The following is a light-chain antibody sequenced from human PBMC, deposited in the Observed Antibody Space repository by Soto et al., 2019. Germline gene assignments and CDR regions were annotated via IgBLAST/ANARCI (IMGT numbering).Light chain of an antibody. Sequence: EIVLTQSPGTLSLSPGERATLSCKASQSVSSSYLALYRQKPGQAPRLLIHGASSRATGIPDRFSGSGSGTDFTLTISRLEPDDFAVYYCQQYGSSPSITFGQGTRLDIK. J-gene: IGKJ5*01. CDR2: GAS. V-gene: IGKV3-20*01. CDR3: QQYGSSPSIT. CDR1: QSVSSSY.